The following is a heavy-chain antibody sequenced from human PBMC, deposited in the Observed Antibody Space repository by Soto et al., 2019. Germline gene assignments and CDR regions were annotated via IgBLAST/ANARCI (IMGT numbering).Heavy chain of an antibody. Sequence: SETLSLTCTVSGGSVSSGSYYWSWTRQPPGKGLEWIGYIYYSGSTNYNPSLKSRVTISVDTSKNQFSLKLSSVTAADTAVYYCARDSSSWYRYYYYGMDVWGQGTTVTVSS. CDR2: IYYSGST. CDR1: GGSVSSGSYY. V-gene: IGHV4-61*01. CDR3: ARDSSSWYRYYYYGMDV. J-gene: IGHJ6*02. D-gene: IGHD6-13*01.